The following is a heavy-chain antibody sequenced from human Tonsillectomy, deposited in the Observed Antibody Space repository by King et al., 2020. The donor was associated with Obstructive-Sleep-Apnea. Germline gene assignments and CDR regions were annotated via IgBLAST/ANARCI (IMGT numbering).Heavy chain of an antibody. J-gene: IGHJ4*02. Sequence: VQLVESGGGVVQPGRSLRLSCAASGFTFSSYAMHWVRQAPGKGLEWVAVISSDGSNKYYADSVKGRVTISRDNSKNTLYLQMNSLRAEDTAVYYWASSNAIDYWGQGTLVTVSS. CDR3: ASSNAIDY. CDR1: GFTFSSYA. CDR2: ISSDGSNK. V-gene: IGHV3-30*04.